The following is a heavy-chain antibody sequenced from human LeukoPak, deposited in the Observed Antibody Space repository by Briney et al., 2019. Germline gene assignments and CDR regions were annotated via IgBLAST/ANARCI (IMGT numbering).Heavy chain of an antibody. Sequence: ASVKVSCKASGYTFTSYYMHWVRQAPGQGLEWMGIINPSGGSTSYAQKFQGRVTMTRDTSTSTVYMELSSLRSEDTAVYYCARASPRYYYDSSGYYQTFDYWGQGTLVTVSS. D-gene: IGHD3-22*01. CDR3: ARASPRYYYDSSGYYQTFDY. J-gene: IGHJ4*02. V-gene: IGHV1-46*01. CDR2: INPSGGST. CDR1: GYTFTSYY.